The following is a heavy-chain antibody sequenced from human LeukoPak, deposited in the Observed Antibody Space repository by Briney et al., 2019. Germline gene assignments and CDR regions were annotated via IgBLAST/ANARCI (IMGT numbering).Heavy chain of an antibody. Sequence: SETLSLTCTVSGGSISSYYWSWIRQSPGKGLECIGYIHNTGSTNYNPSLKSRVTISVETSKNQFSLKLKSVTAADTAVYYCARGGYYGSGNDFRFDPWGQGTLVTVSS. D-gene: IGHD3-10*01. V-gene: IGHV4-59*01. J-gene: IGHJ5*02. CDR3: ARGGYYGSGNDFRFDP. CDR1: GGSISSYY. CDR2: IHNTGST.